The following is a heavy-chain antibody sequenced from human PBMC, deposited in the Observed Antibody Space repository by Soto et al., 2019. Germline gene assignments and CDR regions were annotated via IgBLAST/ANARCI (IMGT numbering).Heavy chain of an antibody. CDR3: PPRLYRGGGGNS. Sequence: EVQLVESGGGLVKPGGSLRLSCAASGFTFSNAWMNWVRQAPGKGLEWVGRIKSKTDGGTTDYAAPVKGRFTISRDDSKTTLYLKMNSLKTENTPVYYCPPRLYRGGGGNSGGREPLVPVPS. CDR1: GFTFSNAW. CDR2: IKSKTDGGTT. V-gene: IGHV3-15*07. J-gene: IGHJ4*02. D-gene: IGHD1-26*01.